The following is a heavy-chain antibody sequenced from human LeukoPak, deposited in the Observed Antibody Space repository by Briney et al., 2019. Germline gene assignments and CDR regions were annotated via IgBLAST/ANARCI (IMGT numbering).Heavy chain of an antibody. V-gene: IGHV5-51*01. CDR3: AIGGDSSTSCYRCLNY. D-gene: IGHD2-2*02. CDR2: IYPGDSDT. CDR1: GYRFTSYW. J-gene: IGHJ4*02. Sequence: GESLKISCQGSGYRFTSYWIGWVRQMPGKGLEWMALIYPGDSDTRYSPSFQGQVTISADKSVGTAYLQWSSLEASDTAMYYCAIGGDSSTSCYRCLNYWGQGTLVTVSS.